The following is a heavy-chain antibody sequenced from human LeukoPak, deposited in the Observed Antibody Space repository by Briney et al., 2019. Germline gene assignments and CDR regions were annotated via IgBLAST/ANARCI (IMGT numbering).Heavy chain of an antibody. Sequence: PSETLSLTCTVSGGFISSYYWSWIRQPAGKGLEWIGRIYTSGSTNYNPSLKSRVTMSVDTSKNQFSLRLSSVTAADTAVHYCARDGYGSGSGDYWGQGTLVAVSS. CDR3: ARDGYGSGSGDY. D-gene: IGHD3-10*01. V-gene: IGHV4-4*07. CDR2: IYTSGST. CDR1: GGFISSYY. J-gene: IGHJ4*02.